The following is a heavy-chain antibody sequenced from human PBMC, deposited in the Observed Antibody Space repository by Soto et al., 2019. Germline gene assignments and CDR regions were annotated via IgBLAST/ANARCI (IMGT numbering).Heavy chain of an antibody. J-gene: IGHJ6*02. Sequence: GGSLRLSCAASGFTFSSYAMHWVRQAPGKGLEWVAVISYDGSNKYYADSVEGRFTISRDNSKNTLYLQMNSLRAEDTAVYYCARNYYDSSGQRGYYYYGMDVWGQGTTVTVSS. V-gene: IGHV3-30-3*01. CDR1: GFTFSSYA. D-gene: IGHD3-22*01. CDR3: ARNYYDSSGQRGYYYYGMDV. CDR2: ISYDGSNK.